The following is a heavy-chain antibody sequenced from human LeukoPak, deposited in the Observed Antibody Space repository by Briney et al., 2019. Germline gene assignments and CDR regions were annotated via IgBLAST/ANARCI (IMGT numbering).Heavy chain of an antibody. CDR3: ARERHDYVWGSYRYGGYFDY. D-gene: IGHD3-16*02. J-gene: IGHJ4*02. V-gene: IGHV4-59*01. CDR1: GGSISSYY. Sequence: SETLSLTCTVSGGSISSYYWSWLRQPPGKGLEWIGYIYYSGSTNYNPSLKSRVTISVDTSKNQFSLKLSSVTAADTAVYYCARERHDYVWGSYRYGGYFDYWGQGTLVTVSS. CDR2: IYYSGST.